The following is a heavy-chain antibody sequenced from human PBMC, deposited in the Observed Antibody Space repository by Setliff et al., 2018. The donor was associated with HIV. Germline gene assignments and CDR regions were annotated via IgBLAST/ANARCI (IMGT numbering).Heavy chain of an antibody. D-gene: IGHD2-2*01. CDR1: GFTFTSSA. J-gene: IGHJ6*02. CDR2: IVVGSGNT. V-gene: IGHV1-58*02. Sequence: SVKVSCKASGFTFTSSAMQWVRQARGQRLEWIGWIVVGSGNTNYAQKFQERVTITRDMSTNTAYMEMSSLRSEDTAVYYCAGGYCSSTSCYLLHYYYYYGMDVWGQGTTVTVSS. CDR3: AGGYCSSTSCYLLHYYYYYGMDV.